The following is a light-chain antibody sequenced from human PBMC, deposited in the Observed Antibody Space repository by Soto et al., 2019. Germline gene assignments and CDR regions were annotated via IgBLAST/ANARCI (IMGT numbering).Light chain of an antibody. CDR2: GAP. Sequence: EIVLTQSPGTLSLSPGERATLSCRSSQSVSSSYLAWYQQKPGQAPRLLIYGAPSRATGIPDRFSGSGSGTDFTLTISRLEPEDSAVYFCQQYTGPPTTFGQGTRLEIK. V-gene: IGKV3-20*01. CDR3: QQYTGPPTT. CDR1: QSVSSSY. J-gene: IGKJ5*01.